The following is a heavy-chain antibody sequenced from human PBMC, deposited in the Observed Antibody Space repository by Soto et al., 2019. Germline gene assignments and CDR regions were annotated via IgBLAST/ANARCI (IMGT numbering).Heavy chain of an antibody. V-gene: IGHV4-59*03. Sequence: QLQESGPGLVKPSETLSLTCTVSGAAMSSYYWSWLRQSPGKGLEWIGYIYNSGTTDYNPSLKSRVTISVERSKFQFSLKLTSVTAADTAVYYCATDSTGYYSDAFDVCGQGARVIVSS. J-gene: IGHJ3*01. CDR1: GAAMSSYY. CDR2: IYNSGTT. D-gene: IGHD3-22*01. CDR3: ATDSTGYYSDAFDV.